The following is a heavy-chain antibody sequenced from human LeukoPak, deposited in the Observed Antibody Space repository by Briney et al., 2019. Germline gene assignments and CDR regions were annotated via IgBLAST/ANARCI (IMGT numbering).Heavy chain of an antibody. CDR2: IKEDESEK. CDR3: ARVRTTGSYYGMDV. Sequence: GGSLRLSCAASGFTFSTYWMSWVRQAPGKGLEWVANIKEDESEKYYVDSVKGRFTISRDNAQNSLNLQMNSLRPEDTAMYYCARVRTTGSYYGMDVWGQGTLVTVSS. V-gene: IGHV3-7*01. D-gene: IGHD3-10*01. CDR1: GFTFSTYW. J-gene: IGHJ6*02.